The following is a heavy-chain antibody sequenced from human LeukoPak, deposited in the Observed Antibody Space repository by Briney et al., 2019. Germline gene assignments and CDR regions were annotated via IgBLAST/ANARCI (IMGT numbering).Heavy chain of an antibody. CDR2: INPSGGST. Sequence: ASVQVSCQASGGTFTSHYVHWVRQAPGQGLEWMGIINPSGGSTTYAQNFQGRVTMTGDTSTSTVYMELSSLRSEDTAVYYCARETVTATGLDYWGQGTLVTVSS. V-gene: IGHV1-46*01. CDR1: GGTFTSHY. CDR3: ARETVTATGLDY. D-gene: IGHD2-21*02. J-gene: IGHJ4*02.